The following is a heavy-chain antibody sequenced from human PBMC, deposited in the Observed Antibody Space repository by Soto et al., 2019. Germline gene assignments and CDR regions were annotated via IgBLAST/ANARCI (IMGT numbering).Heavy chain of an antibody. CDR1: GFTFSSYG. CDR3: AEASMVVAATRSSLGY. J-gene: IGHJ4*02. CDR2: ISYDGSNK. Sequence: QVQLVESGGGVVQPGRSLRLSCAASGFTFSSYGMHWVRQAPGKGLEWVAVISYDGSNKYYADSVKGRFTISRDNSKNTLYLQMNSLRAEDTAVYYCAEASMVVAATRSSLGYGGQGTLVTVSS. D-gene: IGHD2-15*01. V-gene: IGHV3-30*03.